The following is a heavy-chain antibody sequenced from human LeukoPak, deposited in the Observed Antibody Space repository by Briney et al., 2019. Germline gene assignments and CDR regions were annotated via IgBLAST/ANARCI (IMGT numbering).Heavy chain of an antibody. V-gene: IGHV4-59*12. CDR3: ARGWLWFGELSYYFDY. CDR1: GGSISSYY. D-gene: IGHD3-10*01. J-gene: IGHJ4*02. CDR2: IYYSGST. Sequence: SETLSLTCTVSGGSISSYYWSWIRQPPGKGLEWIGYIYYSGSTNYNPSLKSRVTISVDTSKDQFSLKLSSVTAADTAVYYCARGWLWFGELSYYFDYWGQGTLVTVSS.